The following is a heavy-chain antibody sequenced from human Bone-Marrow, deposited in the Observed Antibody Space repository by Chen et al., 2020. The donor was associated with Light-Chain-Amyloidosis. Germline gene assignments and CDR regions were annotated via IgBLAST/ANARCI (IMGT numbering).Heavy chain of an antibody. CDR3: ARGGLDH. CDR2: INRSGST. J-gene: IGHJ4*02. V-gene: IGHV4-34*01. Sequence: QVQLQQWGAGLLKPSETLSLTCAVHGGSISGYYWNWLRQSPGKGLEWIGEINRSGSTNYNPSIKSRVTMSVDTSKKQFSLKVNSVTAADTAVYYCARGGLDHWGQGTLVTVSS. CDR1: GGSISGYY.